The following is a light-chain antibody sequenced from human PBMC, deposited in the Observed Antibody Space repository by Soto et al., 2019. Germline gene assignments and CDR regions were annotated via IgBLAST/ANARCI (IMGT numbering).Light chain of an antibody. Sequence: QSVLTQPASVSGSPGQSITVSCTGTSSDVGGYKYVSWYQQHPGEAPKLMIYDVSNRPSGVSNRFSGSKSGNTASLTISGLQAADEADYFCSSFTSSMTNVFGSGTKVTVL. CDR2: DVS. J-gene: IGLJ1*01. CDR3: SSFTSSMTNV. V-gene: IGLV2-14*01. CDR1: SSDVGGYKY.